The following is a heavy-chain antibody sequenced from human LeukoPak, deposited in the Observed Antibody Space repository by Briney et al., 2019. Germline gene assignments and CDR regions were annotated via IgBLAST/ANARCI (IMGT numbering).Heavy chain of an antibody. J-gene: IGHJ5*02. V-gene: IGHV1-69*13. CDR2: IIPIFGTA. D-gene: IGHD3-3*01. CDR1: GGTFSSYA. Sequence: SVKVSCKASGGTFSSYAISWVRQAPGQGLEWMGGIIPIFGTANYAQKFQGRVTITADESTSTAYMELSSLRSEDTAVYYCARVYPPYYDFWSGYYWFDPWGQGTLVTVST. CDR3: ARVYPPYYDFWSGYYWFDP.